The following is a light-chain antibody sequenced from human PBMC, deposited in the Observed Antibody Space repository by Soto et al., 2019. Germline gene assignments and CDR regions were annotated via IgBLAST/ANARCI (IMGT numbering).Light chain of an antibody. CDR2: GAS. Sequence: EIVMTQSPATLSVSPCERVTLSCSASQSLSSSYLAWYQQKPGQAPRLLIYGASSRATGIPDRFSGSGSGTDFTLTISRLEPEDFAVYYCQQYGSSPFTFGPGTKVDIK. J-gene: IGKJ3*01. CDR1: QSLSSSY. V-gene: IGKV3-20*01. CDR3: QQYGSSPFT.